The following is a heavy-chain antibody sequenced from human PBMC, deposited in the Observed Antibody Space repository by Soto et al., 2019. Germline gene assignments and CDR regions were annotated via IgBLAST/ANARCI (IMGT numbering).Heavy chain of an antibody. D-gene: IGHD6-19*01. CDR2: ISYDGSNK. CDR1: GFTFSSYG. V-gene: IGHV3-30*18. Sequence: QVQLVESGGGVVQPGRSLRLSCAASGFTFSSYGMHWVRQAPGKGLEWVAVISYDGSNKYYADSVKGRFTISRDNSKNTLYLQMNSLGAEDTAVYYCAKDYIAVAGTIDYWGQGTLVTVSS. CDR3: AKDYIAVAGTIDY. J-gene: IGHJ4*02.